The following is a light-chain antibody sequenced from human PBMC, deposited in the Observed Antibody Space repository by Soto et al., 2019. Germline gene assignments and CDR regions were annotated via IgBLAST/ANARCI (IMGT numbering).Light chain of an antibody. Sequence: QPALAQPPSVSGSPGQSVTISCTGTSSDVGSYNRLSWYQQPPGTAPKLIMYEVNTRPSGVPDRFSGSKSGSTASLTISGLQAEDEADYYCSLYISGSTYVFGTGTKVTV. V-gene: IGLV2-18*01. CDR1: SSDVGSYNR. J-gene: IGLJ1*01. CDR3: SLYISGSTYV. CDR2: EVN.